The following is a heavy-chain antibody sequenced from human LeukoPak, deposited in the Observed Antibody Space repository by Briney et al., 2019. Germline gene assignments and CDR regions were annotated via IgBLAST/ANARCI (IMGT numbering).Heavy chain of an antibody. V-gene: IGHV4-61*01. Sequence: PSETLSLTCTVSGYSISTGYYWNWIRQPPGKGLEWIGYIYYSGSTNYNPSLKSRVTISIDTSKNQFSLKLSSVTAADTAVYYCGRASRGFGANMDVWGKGTTVTISS. J-gene: IGHJ6*03. CDR1: GYSISTGYY. CDR3: GRASRGFGANMDV. CDR2: IYYSGST. D-gene: IGHD3-10*01.